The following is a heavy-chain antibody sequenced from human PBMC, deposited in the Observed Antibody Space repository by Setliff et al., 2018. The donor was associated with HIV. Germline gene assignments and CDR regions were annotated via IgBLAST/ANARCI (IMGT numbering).Heavy chain of an antibody. CDR3: AKEDQRVTSVDY. J-gene: IGHJ4*02. D-gene: IGHD2-2*01. Sequence: PGGSLRLSCAASGFTFNSQNMNWVRQAPGKGLEWVAFIRLDGSDKFYADSVKGRFTISRDNSKNTLFLQMNSLRSEDTAVYYCAKEDQRVTSVDYWGQGTPVTVSS. CDR2: IRLDGSDK. CDR1: GFTFNSQN. V-gene: IGHV3-30*02.